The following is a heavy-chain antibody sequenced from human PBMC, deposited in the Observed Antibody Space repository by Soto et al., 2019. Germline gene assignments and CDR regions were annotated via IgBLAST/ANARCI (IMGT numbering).Heavy chain of an antibody. Sequence: PSETLSLTCTVSGGSISSYYWSWIRQPPGKGLEWIGYIYYSGSTNYNPSLKSRVTMSVDTSKNQFSLKLSSVTAADTAVYYCARSIPRFDWLLPTFDYWGQGTLVTVSS. CDR3: ARSIPRFDWLLPTFDY. V-gene: IGHV4-59*01. CDR2: IYYSGST. D-gene: IGHD3-9*01. J-gene: IGHJ4*02. CDR1: GGSISSYY.